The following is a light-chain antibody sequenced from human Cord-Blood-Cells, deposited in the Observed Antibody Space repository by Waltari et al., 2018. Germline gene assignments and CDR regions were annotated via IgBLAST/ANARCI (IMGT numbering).Light chain of an antibody. CDR2: GNS. V-gene: IGLV1-40*01. J-gene: IGLJ2*01. Sequence: QSVLTQPPSVSGAPGQRVTISCTGSSSHIGAGYDVHWYQQPPGTAPKLLIYGNSNRPSGVPDRFSGSKSGTSASLAITGLQAEDEADYYCQSYDSSLSVVFGGGTKLTVL. CDR3: QSYDSSLSVV. CDR1: SSHIGAGYD.